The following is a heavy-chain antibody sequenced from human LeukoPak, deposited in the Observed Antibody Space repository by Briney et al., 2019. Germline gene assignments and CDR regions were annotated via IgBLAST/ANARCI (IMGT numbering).Heavy chain of an antibody. Sequence: SETLSLTCTVSGYSISSGYYWSWIRQPAGKGLEWIGRIYTSGSTNYNPSLKSRVTMSVDTSKNQFSLKLSSVTAADTAVYYCARDGVLLWFGDTFDIWGQGTMVTVSS. CDR1: GYSISSGYY. CDR3: ARDGVLLWFGDTFDI. V-gene: IGHV4-4*07. J-gene: IGHJ3*02. CDR2: IYTSGST. D-gene: IGHD3-10*01.